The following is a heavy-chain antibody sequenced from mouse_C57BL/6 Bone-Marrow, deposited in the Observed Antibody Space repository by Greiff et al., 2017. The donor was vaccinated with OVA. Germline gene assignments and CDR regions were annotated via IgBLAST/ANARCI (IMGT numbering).Heavy chain of an antibody. CDR2: IYFGNGYT. CDR3: AAIYYDYDGLAY. D-gene: IGHD2-4*01. Sequence: EVQLQESGAELVRPGSSVKMSCKTSGYTFTSYGINWVKQRPGQGLEWIGYIYFGNGYTEYNEKFKGKATLTSDTSSSTAYMQLSSLTSEDSAIYFCAAIYYDYDGLAYWGQGTLVTVSA. CDR1: GYTFTSYG. V-gene: IGHV1-58*01. J-gene: IGHJ3*01.